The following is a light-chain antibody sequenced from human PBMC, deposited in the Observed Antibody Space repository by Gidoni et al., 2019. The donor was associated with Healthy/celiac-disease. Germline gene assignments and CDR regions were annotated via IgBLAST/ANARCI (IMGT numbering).Light chain of an antibody. CDR2: AAS. V-gene: IGKV1-27*01. Sequence: DIQMTQSPSSLSASVGDRVTITCRASQGISNYLAWYQQKPGKVPKLLIYAASTLQAGVPSRFSGSGSGTDFTLTSSRLQPEDVATYYCQKYNRATWTFXQXTKVEIK. CDR1: QGISNY. J-gene: IGKJ1*01. CDR3: QKYNRATWT.